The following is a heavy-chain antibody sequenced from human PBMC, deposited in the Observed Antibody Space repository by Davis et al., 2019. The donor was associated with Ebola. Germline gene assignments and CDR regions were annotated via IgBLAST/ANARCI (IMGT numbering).Heavy chain of an antibody. D-gene: IGHD3-9*01. CDR1: GFTFDDYA. Sequence: SLKISCAASGFTFDDYAMHWVRQAPGKGLEWVSGISWNSGSKGYADSVKGRFTISRDNAKNSLYLQMHSLTAEDTALYYCAKGGNYILTAYSDYWGQGTLVTVSS. V-gene: IGHV3-9*01. CDR2: ISWNSGSK. J-gene: IGHJ4*02. CDR3: AKGGNYILTAYSDY.